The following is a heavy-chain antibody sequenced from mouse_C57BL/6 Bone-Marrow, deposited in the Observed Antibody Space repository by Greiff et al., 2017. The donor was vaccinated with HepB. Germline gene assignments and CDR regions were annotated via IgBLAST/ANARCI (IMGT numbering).Heavy chain of an antibody. CDR3: ARFYYGSSYWYFDV. CDR1: GYTFTSYW. D-gene: IGHD1-1*01. Sequence: QVHVKQPGAELVKPGASVKLSCKASGYTFTSYWMHWVKQRPGRGLEWIGRIDPNSGGTKYNEKFKSKATLTVDKPSSTAYMQLSSLTSEDSAVYYCARFYYGSSYWYFDVWGTGTTVTVSS. CDR2: IDPNSGGT. J-gene: IGHJ1*03. V-gene: IGHV1-72*01.